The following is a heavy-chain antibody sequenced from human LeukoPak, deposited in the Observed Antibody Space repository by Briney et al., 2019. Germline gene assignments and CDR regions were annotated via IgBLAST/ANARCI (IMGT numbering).Heavy chain of an antibody. CDR1: GFTFRSYE. CDR3: AREGAAGTSLDY. V-gene: IGHV3-48*03. D-gene: IGHD6-13*01. Sequence: GGSLRLSCAASGFTFRSYEMNWVRQAPGKGLEWVSYISSSGSTKYYADSVKGRFTISRDNAKNTLYLQMNSLRAEDTAMYYCAREGAAGTSLDYWGQGTLVTVSS. CDR2: ISSSGSTK. J-gene: IGHJ4*02.